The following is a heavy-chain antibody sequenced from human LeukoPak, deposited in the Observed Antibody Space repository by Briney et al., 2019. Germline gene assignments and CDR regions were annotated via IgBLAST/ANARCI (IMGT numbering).Heavy chain of an antibody. Sequence: PSETLSLTCTVSGGSISSYYWSWIRQPPGKGLEWIGYIYYSGSTYYNPSLKSRVTISVDTSKNQFSLKLSSVTAADTAVYYCASGLDTAIYYYYGMDVWGQGTTVTVSS. J-gene: IGHJ6*02. CDR1: GGSISSYY. CDR2: IYYSGST. V-gene: IGHV4-59*12. CDR3: ASGLDTAIYYYYGMDV. D-gene: IGHD5-18*01.